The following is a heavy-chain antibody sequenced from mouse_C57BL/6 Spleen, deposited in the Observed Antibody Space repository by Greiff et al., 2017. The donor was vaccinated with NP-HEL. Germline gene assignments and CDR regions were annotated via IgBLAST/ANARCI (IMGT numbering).Heavy chain of an antibody. J-gene: IGHJ2*01. V-gene: IGHV1-69*01. Sequence: QVQLQQPGAELVMPGASVKLSCKASGYTFTSYWMHWVKQRPGQGLEWIGEIDPSDSYTNYNQKFKGKSTLTVDKSSSTAYMQLSSLTSEDSAVYYCARGNYYGSPSYYFDYWGQSTTLTVSS. CDR1: GYTFTSYW. CDR2: IDPSDSYT. D-gene: IGHD1-1*01. CDR3: ARGNYYGSPSYYFDY.